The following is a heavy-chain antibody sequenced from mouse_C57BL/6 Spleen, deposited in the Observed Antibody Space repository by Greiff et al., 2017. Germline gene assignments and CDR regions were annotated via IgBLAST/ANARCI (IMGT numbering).Heavy chain of an antibody. CDR3: ARRVPNGYFYAMDY. CDR2: IHPNSGST. CDR1: GYTFTSYW. J-gene: IGHJ4*01. Sequence: QVQLQQSGAELVKPGASVKLSCKASGYTFTSYWMHWVKQRPGQGLEWIGMIHPNSGSTNYNEKFKSKATLTVDKSSSTAYMQLSSLTSEDSAVXYCARRVPNGYFYAMDYWGQGTSVTVSS. V-gene: IGHV1-64*01. D-gene: IGHD2-3*01.